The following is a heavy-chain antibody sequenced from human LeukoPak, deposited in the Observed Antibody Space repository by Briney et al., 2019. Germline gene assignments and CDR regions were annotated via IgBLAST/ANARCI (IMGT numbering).Heavy chain of an antibody. CDR2: ISYTGST. J-gene: IGHJ4*02. V-gene: IGHV4-59*08. CDR3: ARRGGYGVLDY. CDR1: GGSIGRYY. Sequence: PSETLSLTCTVSGGSIGRYYWSWIRQSPGKGLEWIGFISYTGSTDYYPSLKSRVTISLDTSKNQFSLKLSSVTAADTAVYYCARRGGYGVLDYWGQGTLVTVSS. D-gene: IGHD6-25*01.